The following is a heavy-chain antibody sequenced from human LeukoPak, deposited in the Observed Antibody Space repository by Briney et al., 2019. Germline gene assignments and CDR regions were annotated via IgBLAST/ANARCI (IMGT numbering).Heavy chain of an antibody. Sequence: PGGSLRLSCEASGFTFSRYSMAWVRQAPGKGLEWVSIISDDSSDTHYSDSLKGRFTISRDNSWKTLSLQMSSLRVEDTAVYYCARGQTSTTRHFDYWGQGTVVTVSS. D-gene: IGHD1-1*01. CDR2: ISDDSSDT. CDR1: GFTFSRYS. J-gene: IGHJ4*02. CDR3: ARGQTSTTRHFDY. V-gene: IGHV3-23*01.